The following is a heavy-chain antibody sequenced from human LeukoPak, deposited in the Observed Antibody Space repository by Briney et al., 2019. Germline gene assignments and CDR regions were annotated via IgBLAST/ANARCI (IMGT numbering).Heavy chain of an antibody. CDR3: ARVRSAAAGPLDY. J-gene: IGHJ4*02. V-gene: IGHV3-20*01. D-gene: IGHD6-13*01. CDR2: INWNGGST. Sequence: GGSLRLSCAASGFTFDDSVMSWVRQAPGKGLEWVSGINWNGGSTGYADSVKGRFTISRDNAKKSLYLQMNRLRADDTAVYHCARVRSAAAGPLDYWGQGTLVTVSS. CDR1: GFTFDDSV.